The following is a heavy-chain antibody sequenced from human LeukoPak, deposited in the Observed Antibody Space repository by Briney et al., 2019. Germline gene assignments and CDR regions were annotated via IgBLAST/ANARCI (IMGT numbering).Heavy chain of an antibody. CDR2: IRYDGSNK. CDR3: AKDLGGPNWFDP. V-gene: IGHV3-30*02. J-gene: IGHJ5*02. D-gene: IGHD1-26*01. CDR1: GFTFSSYG. Sequence: GGSLRLSCAASGFTFSSYGMHWVRQAPGKGLGWVAFIRYDGSNKYYADSVKGRFTISRDNSKNTLYLQMNSLRAEGTAVYYCAKDLGGPNWFDPWGQGTLVTVSS.